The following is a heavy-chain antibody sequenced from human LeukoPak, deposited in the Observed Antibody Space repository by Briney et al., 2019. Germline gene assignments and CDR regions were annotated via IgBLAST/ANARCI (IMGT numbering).Heavy chain of an antibody. CDR3: ARDPSYCSGGSCYSHYYYYGMDV. CDR2: ICKRCSYI. Sequence: GGSLRPFCCALGINFRSFWQKWVRPASGEGAGGVLLICKRCSYIIYADSVKGRFTISRDNAKNSLYLQMNSLRAEDTAVYYCARDPSYCSGGSCYSHYYYYGMDVWGQGTTVTVSS. CDR1: GINFRSFW. D-gene: IGHD2-15*01. J-gene: IGHJ6*02. V-gene: IGHV3-21*05.